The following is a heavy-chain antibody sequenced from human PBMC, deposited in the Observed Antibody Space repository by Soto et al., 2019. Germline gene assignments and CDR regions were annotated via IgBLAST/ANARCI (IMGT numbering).Heavy chain of an antibody. J-gene: IGHJ4*02. D-gene: IGHD3-22*01. Sequence: SVKVSCKASGYTFTGYYMHWVRQAPGQALEWMGWITPFNGNTKYAQKFQDRVTFTGDTSLNTAYMELSSLRSDDTAMFYCASGRYDASGYFDYWGQGTLVTVSS. CDR2: ITPFNGNT. CDR1: GYTFTGYY. CDR3: ASGRYDASGYFDY. V-gene: IGHV1-45*02.